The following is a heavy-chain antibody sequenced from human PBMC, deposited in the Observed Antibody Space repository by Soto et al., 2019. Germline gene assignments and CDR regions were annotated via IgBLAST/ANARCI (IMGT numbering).Heavy chain of an antibody. V-gene: IGHV4-59*01. Sequence: SETLSLTCTVSGGSISSYYWSWIRQPPGKGLEWIGYIYYSGSTNYNPSLKSRVTISVDTSKNQFSLKLSSVTAADTAVYYCARDSYDFWSGFSGATRGMDVWGQGTTVTVSS. D-gene: IGHD3-3*01. CDR1: GGSISSYY. J-gene: IGHJ6*02. CDR3: ARDSYDFWSGFSGATRGMDV. CDR2: IYYSGST.